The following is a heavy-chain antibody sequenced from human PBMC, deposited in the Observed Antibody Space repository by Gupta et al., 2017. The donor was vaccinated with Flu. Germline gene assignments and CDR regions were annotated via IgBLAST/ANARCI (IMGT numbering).Heavy chain of an antibody. CDR1: GGSFSGYY. D-gene: IGHD2-2*01. V-gene: IGHV4-34*01. CDR2: INHSGST. J-gene: IGHJ4*02. Sequence: QVQLQQWGAGLLKPSETLSLTCAAYGGSFSGYYWSWIRQPPGKGLEWIGEINHSGSTNYNPSLKSRVTISVDTSKNQFSLKLSSVTAADTAVYYCARGRVVPAAKTGKFDYWGQGTLVTVSS. CDR3: ARGRVVPAAKTGKFDY.